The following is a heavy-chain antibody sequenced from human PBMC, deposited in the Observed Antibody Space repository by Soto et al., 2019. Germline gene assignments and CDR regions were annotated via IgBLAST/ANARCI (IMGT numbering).Heavy chain of an antibody. Sequence: EVQLVESGGGLVQPGGSLRLSCAASGFTVSSNYMSWVRQAPGKGLEWVSVIYSGGSTYYADSVKGRFTISRDNSKNTLYLQMNSLRAEDTAVYYCARGHNTMVRGVFDYWCQGTLVTVSS. V-gene: IGHV3-66*01. CDR2: IYSGGST. D-gene: IGHD3-10*01. J-gene: IGHJ4*02. CDR1: GFTVSSNY. CDR3: ARGHNTMVRGVFDY.